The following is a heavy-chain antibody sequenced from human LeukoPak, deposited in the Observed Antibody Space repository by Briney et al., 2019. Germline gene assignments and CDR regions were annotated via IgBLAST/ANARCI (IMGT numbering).Heavy chain of an antibody. CDR2: IRSNGGST. J-gene: IGHJ4*02. V-gene: IGHV3-64D*06. Sequence: GGSLRLSCSASGFTFSSYAMHWARQAPGKGLEYVSAIRSNGGSTYYADSVKGRFTISRDNSKNTLYLQMSSLRAEDTAVYYCVEQYSSGGAVDYWGQGTLVTVSS. CDR1: GFTFSSYA. CDR3: VEQYSSGGAVDY. D-gene: IGHD6-19*01.